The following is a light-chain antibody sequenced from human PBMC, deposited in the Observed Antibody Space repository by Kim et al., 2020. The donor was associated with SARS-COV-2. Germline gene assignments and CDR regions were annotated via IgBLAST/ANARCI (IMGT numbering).Light chain of an antibody. J-gene: IGKJ2*01. CDR1: QNIDSW. CDR3: QQYSSYSYT. Sequence: SASVGDEVTITCRASQNIDSWLAWYQQKPGKAPKYLIYDATTLKSGVPSRFSGRGSGTQFTLTITSLQPDDFATYYCQQYSSYSYTFGQGTKLEI. CDR2: DAT. V-gene: IGKV1-5*01.